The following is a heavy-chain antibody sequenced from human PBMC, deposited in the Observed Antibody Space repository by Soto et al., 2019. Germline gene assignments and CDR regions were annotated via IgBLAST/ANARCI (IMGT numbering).Heavy chain of an antibody. CDR2: ISYDGSNK. Sequence: QVQLVESGGGVVQPGRSLRLSCAASGFTFSSYAMHWVRQAPGKGLEWVAVISYDGSNKYYADSVKGRFTISRDNSKNTLYLQMNSLRAEDTAVYYCASSDHGVPLDYWGQRTLVTVSS. CDR1: GFTFSSYA. D-gene: IGHD4-17*01. CDR3: ASSDHGVPLDY. J-gene: IGHJ4*02. V-gene: IGHV3-30-3*01.